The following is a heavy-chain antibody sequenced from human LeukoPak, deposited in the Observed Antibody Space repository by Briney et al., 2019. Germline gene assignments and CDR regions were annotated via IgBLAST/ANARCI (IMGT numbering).Heavy chain of an antibody. Sequence: ASVPVSCMASGYTFTSYYMHWVRPPPGQGLEWMGIINPSGGSTSYAQKFQGRVTMTRDTSTSTVYMELSSLRSEDTAVYYCARLSPNRENYGMDVWGQGTTVTVSS. CDR3: ARLSPNRENYGMDV. D-gene: IGHD2/OR15-2a*01. CDR1: GYTFTSYY. J-gene: IGHJ6*02. CDR2: INPSGGST. V-gene: IGHV1-46*01.